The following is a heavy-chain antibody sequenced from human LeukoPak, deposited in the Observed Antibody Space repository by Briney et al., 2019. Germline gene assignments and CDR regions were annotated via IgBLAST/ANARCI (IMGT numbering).Heavy chain of an antibody. CDR3: ARDSLYSGSFDY. CDR1: GGSISSGDYY. Sequence: SQTLSLTCTVSGGSISSGDYYWSWIRQPPGKGLEWIGYIYYSGSTYYNPSLKSRGTISVDTSRNQFSLKLSSVTAADTAVYYCARDSLYSGSFDYWGRGTLVTVSS. V-gene: IGHV4-30-4*01. D-gene: IGHD1-26*01. J-gene: IGHJ4*02. CDR2: IYYSGST.